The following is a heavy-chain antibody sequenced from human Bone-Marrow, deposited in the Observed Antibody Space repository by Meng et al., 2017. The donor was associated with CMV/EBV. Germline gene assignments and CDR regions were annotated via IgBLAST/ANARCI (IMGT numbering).Heavy chain of an antibody. Sequence: GESLKISCAASGFTFSDYYMNWVRQAPGKGLEWVSSISSSSTIYYADSVKGRFTISRDNAKNSLYLQMNSLRAEDTAVYYCARGDCSSTSCYGGEYYGMDVWGQGTMVTVSS. J-gene: IGHJ6*02. D-gene: IGHD2-2*01. CDR2: ISSSSTI. CDR3: ARGDCSSTSCYGGEYYGMDV. V-gene: IGHV3-69-1*01. CDR1: GFTFSDYY.